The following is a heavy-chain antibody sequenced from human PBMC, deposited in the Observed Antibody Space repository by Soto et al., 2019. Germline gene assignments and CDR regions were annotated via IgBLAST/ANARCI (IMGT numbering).Heavy chain of an antibody. CDR3: TRDPLIAVAAYDAFDI. Sequence: PGGSLRLSCAASGFTFSSYGMHWVRQAPGKGLEWVAVIWYDGSNKYYADSVKGRYTISRDDSKNTVYLQMNSLGVEDTAVYYCTRDPLIAVAAYDAFDIWGQGTSVTVSS. J-gene: IGHJ3*02. D-gene: IGHD6-19*01. CDR2: IWYDGSNK. V-gene: IGHV3-33*01. CDR1: GFTFSSYG.